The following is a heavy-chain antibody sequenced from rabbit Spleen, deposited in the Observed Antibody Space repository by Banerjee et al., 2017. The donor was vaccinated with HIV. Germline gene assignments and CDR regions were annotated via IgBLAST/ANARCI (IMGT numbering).Heavy chain of an antibody. CDR1: GFDFSSSYY. J-gene: IGHJ6*01. CDR2: IYVGDGST. D-gene: IGHD2-1*01. V-gene: IGHV1S47*01. CDR3: ARGSATLTMVITGYYLYL. Sequence: QEQLVESGGGLVQPEGSLTLTCKAAGFDFSSSYYMCWVRQAPGKGSEWIACIYVGDGSTYYASWVNVRFAISRSTSLNTVTLQLSSLAAADTATYFCARGSATLTMVITGYYLYLWGPGTLVTVS.